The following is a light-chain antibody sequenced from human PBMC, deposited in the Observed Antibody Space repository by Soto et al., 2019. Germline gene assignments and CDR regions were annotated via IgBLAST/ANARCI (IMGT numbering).Light chain of an antibody. J-gene: IGLJ1*01. CDR1: STDLVSYNR. V-gene: IGLV2-18*01. Sequence: QSALTQPPSVSGSPGQSVTISCTGASTDLVSYNRVSWYQQPPGTAPKLIIYEASNRPSGVPDRFSGSKSGNTASLTISGVQAADEAGYDCSLYPTENKSGVGT. CDR3: SLYPTENKSG. CDR2: EAS.